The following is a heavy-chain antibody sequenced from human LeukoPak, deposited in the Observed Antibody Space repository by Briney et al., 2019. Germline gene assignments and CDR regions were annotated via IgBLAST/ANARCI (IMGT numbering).Heavy chain of an antibody. Sequence: GASVTVSFKASGFTFTSSAVQWVRQARGQRLEWIGWIVVCSDNTDYAQKFQEGVTITRDMSTTTAYMELSSLRSEDTAVYYCAADIDYYDGNGYYKNFDYWGQGTLVTVSS. V-gene: IGHV1-58*01. D-gene: IGHD3-22*01. CDR1: GFTFTSSA. CDR2: IVVCSDNT. J-gene: IGHJ4*02. CDR3: AADIDYYDGNGYYKNFDY.